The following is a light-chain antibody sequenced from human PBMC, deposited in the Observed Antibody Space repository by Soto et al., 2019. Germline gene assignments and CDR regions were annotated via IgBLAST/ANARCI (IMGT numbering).Light chain of an antibody. CDR2: DAS. CDR3: QQYNSYGT. CDR1: QSISSW. J-gene: IGKJ1*01. Sequence: DIQMTQSPSILSASVGDRVTITCRASQSISSWLAWYQQKPGKAPKLLIYDASSLESGVPSRFSGSGSGTEFTLTISSLQPDDFATYYCQQYNSYGTFGQGTKVDIK. V-gene: IGKV1-5*01.